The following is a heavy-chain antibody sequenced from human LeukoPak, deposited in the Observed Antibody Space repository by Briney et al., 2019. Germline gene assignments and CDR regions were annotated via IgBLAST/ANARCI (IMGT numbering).Heavy chain of an antibody. CDR2: ISSSSSYI. J-gene: IGHJ5*02. CDR3: ARGLCRGSTSCYTGDWFDP. Sequence: VQLVASGGGVVQPGRSLRLSCAASGFTFSSYSMNWVRQAPGKGLEWVSSISSSSSYIYYADSVKGRFTISRDNAKNSLYLQMNSLRAEDTAVYYCARGLCRGSTSCYTGDWFDPWGQGTLVTVSS. V-gene: IGHV3-21*01. D-gene: IGHD2-2*02. CDR1: GFTFSSYS.